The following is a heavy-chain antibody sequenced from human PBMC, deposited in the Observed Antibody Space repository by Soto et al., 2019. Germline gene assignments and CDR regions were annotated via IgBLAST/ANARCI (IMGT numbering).Heavy chain of an antibody. CDR1: GFTFSSYG. D-gene: IGHD2-15*01. CDR2: IWYDGSNK. J-gene: IGHJ6*02. Sequence: PGGSLRLSCAASGFTFSSYGMHWVRQAPGKGLEWVAVIWYDGSNKYYADSVKGRFTISRDNSKNTLYLQMNSLRAEDTAVYYCARVYCSGGSCYSDYYYGMDVWGQGTTVTVSS. CDR3: ARVYCSGGSCYSDYYYGMDV. V-gene: IGHV3-33*01.